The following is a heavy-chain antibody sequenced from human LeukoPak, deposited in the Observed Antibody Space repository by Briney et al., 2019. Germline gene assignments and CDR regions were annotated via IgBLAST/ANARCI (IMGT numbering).Heavy chain of an antibody. CDR3: ANMITLGGVIVPVGFDY. V-gene: IGHV2-5*01. CDR2: IYWNGDK. J-gene: IGHJ4*02. CDR1: GFSLSSSGVG. D-gene: IGHD3-16*02. Sequence: SGPTLWNPTQTLTLTCTFSGFSLSSSGVGVGWIRQPPGKVLEWLALIYWNGDKRYTPSLKIRLTITKYTYKNQVILTMTNMDPGDTATYYCANMITLGGVIVPVGFDYWGQGTLVTVSS.